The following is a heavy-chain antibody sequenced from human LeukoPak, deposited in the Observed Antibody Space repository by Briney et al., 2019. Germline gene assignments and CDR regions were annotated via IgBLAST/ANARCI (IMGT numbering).Heavy chain of an antibody. CDR1: GYTFTTYE. CDR3: ARAPLEGSGSALSGDY. CDR2: MNPNTGNR. Sequence: GASVTVSCKAFGYTFTTYEINWVRQAAGQGLEWMGWMNPNTGNRGYAQKFQGRITMTRNTSISTAYMELSSLRSDDTAVYYCARAPLEGSGSALSGDYWGQGTLVTVSA. J-gene: IGHJ4*02. V-gene: IGHV1-8*01. D-gene: IGHD3-10*01.